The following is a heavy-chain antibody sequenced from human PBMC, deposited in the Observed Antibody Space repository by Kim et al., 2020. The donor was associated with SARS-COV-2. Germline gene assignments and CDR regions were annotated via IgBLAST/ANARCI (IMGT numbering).Heavy chain of an antibody. CDR1: GFTFSSYA. CDR2: ISGSGDTT. Sequence: GGSLRLSCAASGFTFSSYAMTWVRQGPGKGLEWVSTISGSGDTTYYADSVKGRFTISRDNFKNTLYLQMNSLRGEDTAVYYCAKDRAVNWGSVFEAFNIWGQGTMVTVSS. J-gene: IGHJ3*02. CDR3: AKDRAVNWGSVFEAFNI. D-gene: IGHD7-27*01. V-gene: IGHV3-23*01.